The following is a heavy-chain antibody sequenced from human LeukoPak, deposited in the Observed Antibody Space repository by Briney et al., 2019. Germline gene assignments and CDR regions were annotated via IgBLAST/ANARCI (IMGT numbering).Heavy chain of an antibody. Sequence: SETLSLTCTVTGGSVNSGSHYWSWIPQPPGKGLEWIGNIYHSGSTDYNPSLTSRLTISIDTSKNQFSLRLTSVTAADTAVYYCARELIDWNDYDYWGQGTLVTVSS. CDR3: ARELIDWNDYDY. CDR1: GGSVNSGSHY. D-gene: IGHD1-1*01. CDR2: IYHSGST. J-gene: IGHJ4*02. V-gene: IGHV4-61*01.